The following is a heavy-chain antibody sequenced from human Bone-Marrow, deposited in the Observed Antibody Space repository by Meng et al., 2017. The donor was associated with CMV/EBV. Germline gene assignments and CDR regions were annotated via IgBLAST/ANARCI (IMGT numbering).Heavy chain of an antibody. CDR1: GFTFSSYA. Sequence: GESLKISCAASGFTFSSYAMSWVRQAPGKGLEWVSAISGSGGSTYYADSVKGRFTISRDNSKNTLYLQMNSLRAEDTAVYYCARDGVTIFGVVIGVNWFDPWGQGTLVTVSS. CDR2: ISGSGGST. CDR3: ARDGVTIFGVVIGVNWFDP. V-gene: IGHV3-23*01. D-gene: IGHD3-3*01. J-gene: IGHJ5*02.